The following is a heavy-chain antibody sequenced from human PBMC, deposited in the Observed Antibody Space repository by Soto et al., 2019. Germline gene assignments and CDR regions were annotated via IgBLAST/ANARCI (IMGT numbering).Heavy chain of an antibody. D-gene: IGHD3-3*01. CDR2: ISWNSGSI. J-gene: IGHJ4*02. CDR1: GFTFDDYA. V-gene: IGHV3-9*01. CDR3: AKAAGQNDFWSGYYPGHFDY. Sequence: LRLSCTASGFTFDDYAMHWVRQAPGKGLEWVSGISWNSGSIGYADSVKGRFTISRDNAKNSLYLQMNSLRAEDTALYYCAKAAGQNDFWSGYYPGHFDYWGQGTLVTAPQ.